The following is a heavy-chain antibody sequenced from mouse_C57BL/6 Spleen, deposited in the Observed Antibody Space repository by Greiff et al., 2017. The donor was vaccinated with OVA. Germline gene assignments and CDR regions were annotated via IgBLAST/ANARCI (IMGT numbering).Heavy chain of an antibody. CDR1: GYTFTSYW. Sequence: QVQLQQPGAELVMPGASVKLSCKASGYTFTSYWMHWVKQRPGQGLEWIGEIDPSDSYTNYNQKFKGKSTLTVDKSSSTAYMQLSSLTSEDSAVYYCARSRGVVALFDYWGQGTTLTVSS. CDR3: ARSRGVVALFDY. J-gene: IGHJ2*01. D-gene: IGHD1-1*01. V-gene: IGHV1-69*01. CDR2: IDPSDSYT.